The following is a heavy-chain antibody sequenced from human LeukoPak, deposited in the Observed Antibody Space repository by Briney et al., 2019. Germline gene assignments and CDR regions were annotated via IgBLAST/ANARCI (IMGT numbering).Heavy chain of an antibody. D-gene: IGHD1-1*01. V-gene: IGHV3-30*04. Sequence: GGSLRLSCVASGFTFSSYALHWVRQAPDKGLEWVAVISFDGRHKYYADSVKGRFTISRDNSKNTLYLQMTSLRAEDTAVYYCARTRREATISNAFDVWGQGTMVTVSS. CDR1: GFTFSSYA. J-gene: IGHJ3*01. CDR3: ARTRREATISNAFDV. CDR2: ISFDGRHK.